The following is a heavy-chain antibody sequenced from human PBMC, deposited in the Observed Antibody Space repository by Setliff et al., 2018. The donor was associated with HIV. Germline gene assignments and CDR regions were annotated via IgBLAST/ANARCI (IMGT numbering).Heavy chain of an antibody. CDR3: ASLLNLGPKSFFDY. CDR1: GGSFSAYH. V-gene: IGHV4-34*01. Sequence: SETLSLTCAVYGGSFSAYHWSWIRQTPGKGLEWLGEINHSGSTYYNLSLQSRVTISVDTSKSQFSLKLSSVTAADTAIYYCASLLNLGPKSFFDYWGQGALVTVSS. CDR2: INHSGST. J-gene: IGHJ4*02. D-gene: IGHD2-15*01.